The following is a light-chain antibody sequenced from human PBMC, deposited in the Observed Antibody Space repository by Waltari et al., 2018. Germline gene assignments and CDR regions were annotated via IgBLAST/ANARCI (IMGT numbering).Light chain of an antibody. Sequence: QSVLTQPPSVSGAPGQRIPSSCPGTSSNIRAGYHVHWYLQLPGTAPQLLSLGNNNRPSGVPDRFSASKSDTSASLAITGLQAEDEADYYCQSYDSSLSGVIFGGGTKLTVL. CDR3: QSYDSSLSGVI. CDR2: GNN. CDR1: SSNIRAGYH. V-gene: IGLV1-40*01. J-gene: IGLJ2*01.